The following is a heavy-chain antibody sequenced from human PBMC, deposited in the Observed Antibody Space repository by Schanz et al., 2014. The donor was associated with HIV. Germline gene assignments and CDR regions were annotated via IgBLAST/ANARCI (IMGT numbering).Heavy chain of an antibody. CDR2: IIPIFGTA. D-gene: IGHD6-6*01. CDR3: ARGLGDSSSSEPFDI. J-gene: IGHJ3*02. CDR1: GGSFSYYA. V-gene: IGHV1-69*01. Sequence: QVQLVQSGPEVKKPGSSVKVSCKASGGSFSYYAINWVRQAPGQGLEWMGGIIPIFGTANYAQKFQGRVTITADESTSTAYMELRSLRSEDTAVYYCARGLGDSSSSEPFDIWGQGTKVTVSS.